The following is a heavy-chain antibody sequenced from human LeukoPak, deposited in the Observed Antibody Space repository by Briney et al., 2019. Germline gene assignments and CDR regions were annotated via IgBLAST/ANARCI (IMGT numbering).Heavy chain of an antibody. J-gene: IGHJ4*02. V-gene: IGHV4-34*01. CDR2: INHSGST. D-gene: IGHD2/OR15-2a*01. Sequence: SETLSLTCAVYGGSFSGYYWSWIRQHPGKWLEWIGEINHSGSTTYNPSLKTRVPISVDTSKNQFSLKLSSLTAAYTTVYYCARENTGPFDYWGQGTLVTVSS. CDR1: GGSFSGYY. CDR3: ARENTGPFDY.